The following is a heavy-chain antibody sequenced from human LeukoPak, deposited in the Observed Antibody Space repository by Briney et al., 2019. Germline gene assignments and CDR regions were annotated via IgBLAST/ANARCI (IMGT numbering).Heavy chain of an antibody. D-gene: IGHD3-22*01. V-gene: IGHV1-18*04. J-gene: IGHJ4*02. CDR3: ARGGEYYDTRPDYFDY. CDR2: ISAYNGNT. Sequence: GASVKVSCKASGYTFTSYYMHWVRQAPGQGLEWMGWISAYNGNTNYAQKLQGRVTMTTDTSTSTAYMELRSLRSDDTAVYYCARGGEYYDTRPDYFDYWGQGTLVTVSS. CDR1: GYTFTSYY.